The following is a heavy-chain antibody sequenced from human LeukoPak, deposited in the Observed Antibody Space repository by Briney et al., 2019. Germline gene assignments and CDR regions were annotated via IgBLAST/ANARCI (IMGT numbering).Heavy chain of an antibody. J-gene: IGHJ4*02. CDR2: ISSSSSYI. D-gene: IGHD6-13*01. CDR1: GFTFSSYW. V-gene: IGHV3-21*01. Sequence: GGPLRLSCAASGFTFSSYWMNWARQAPGKGLEWVSSISSSSSYIYYADSVKGRFTISRDNAKNSLYLQMNGLRAEDTAVYYCARTGIAAAGIDYWGQGTLVTVSS. CDR3: ARTGIAAAGIDY.